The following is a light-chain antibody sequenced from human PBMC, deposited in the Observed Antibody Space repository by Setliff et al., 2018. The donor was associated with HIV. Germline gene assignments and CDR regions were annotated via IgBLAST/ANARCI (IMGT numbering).Light chain of an antibody. J-gene: IGLJ1*01. V-gene: IGLV2-14*04. CDR1: SSDVGNYNY. CDR2: DVS. Sequence: PGQSITISCTGISSDVGNYNYVSWYQEHPGKAPKLMIYDVSKRPSGVSDRFSASKSGNTASLTISGLRAEDEADYYCSSYTSSSTYVFGLGTKVTVL. CDR3: SSYTSSSTYV.